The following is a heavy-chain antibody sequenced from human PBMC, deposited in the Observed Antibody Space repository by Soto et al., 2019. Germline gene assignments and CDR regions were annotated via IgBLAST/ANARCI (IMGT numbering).Heavy chain of an antibody. D-gene: IGHD2-2*01. Sequence: QVQLVQSGAEVKKPGASVKVSCKASGYTFTSYGITWARQAPGQELEWMGWISAYNGNTNYAQKLQGRGTMSTDTSTSTADMELRSLRSDDTAVSYCARGIVVVPAAILPWFAPWGQGTLVTVSS. CDR1: GYTFTSYG. J-gene: IGHJ5*02. CDR3: ARGIVVVPAAILPWFAP. CDR2: ISAYNGNT. V-gene: IGHV1-18*01.